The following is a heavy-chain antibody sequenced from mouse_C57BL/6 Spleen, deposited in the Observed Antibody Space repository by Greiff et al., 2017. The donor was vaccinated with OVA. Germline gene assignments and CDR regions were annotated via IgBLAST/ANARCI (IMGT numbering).Heavy chain of an antibody. CDR3: ARRTGTSDWYFDV. CDR1: GYTFTDYY. V-gene: IGHV1-19*01. CDR2: INPYNGGT. Sequence: VQLQQSGPVLVKPGASVKMSCKASGYTFTDYYMNWVKQSHGKSLEWIGVINPYNGGTSYNQKFKGKATLTVDKSSSTAYMELNSLTSEDSAVYYCARRTGTSDWYFDVWGTGTTVTVSS. D-gene: IGHD4-1*01. J-gene: IGHJ1*03.